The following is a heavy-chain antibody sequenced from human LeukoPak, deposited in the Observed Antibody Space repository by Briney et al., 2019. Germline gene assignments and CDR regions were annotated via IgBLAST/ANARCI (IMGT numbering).Heavy chain of an antibody. J-gene: IGHJ4*02. CDR3: ARDGILVGSGYYYAHDPYFDY. D-gene: IGHD3-22*01. CDR1: GGSISSYY. CDR2: IYYSGST. Sequence: SETLSLTCTVSGGSISSYYWSWIRQPPGKGLEWIGYIYYSGSTNYNPSLKSRVTISVDTSKNQFSLKLSSVTAADTAVYYCARDGILVGSGYYYAHDPYFDYWGQGTLVTVSS. V-gene: IGHV4-59*01.